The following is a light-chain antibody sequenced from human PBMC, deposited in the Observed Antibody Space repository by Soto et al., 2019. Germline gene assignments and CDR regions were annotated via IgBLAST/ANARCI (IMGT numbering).Light chain of an antibody. CDR1: QSVNRY. V-gene: IGKV3-11*01. CDR2: DAS. Sequence: EIVLTQSPATLSLPPGERATLSCWASQSVNRYLVWYQQKPGQAPRLLMYDASKRATGIPARFSGSGSGTDFTLTISSLEPEDFAVYYCQQRDIWPWTFGQGTKVEIK. J-gene: IGKJ1*01. CDR3: QQRDIWPWT.